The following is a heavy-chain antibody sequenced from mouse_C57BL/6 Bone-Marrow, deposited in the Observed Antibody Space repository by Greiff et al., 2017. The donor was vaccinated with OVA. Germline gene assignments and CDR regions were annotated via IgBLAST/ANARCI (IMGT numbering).Heavy chain of an antibody. Sequence: VQLKEPGGGLVQPGGSMKLSCVASGFTSRNYWMNWVRQSLEKGLEWVAQIRLKFDNYATHHAKSVKERFIISSDDSKNSVYQQMNNLRAEDTGIYYCTARTTVEAYRNYWGQGTTLTVSS. D-gene: IGHD1-1*01. CDR1: GFTSRNYW. J-gene: IGHJ2*01. CDR2: IRLKFDNYAT. V-gene: IGHV6-3*01. CDR3: TARTTVEAYRNY.